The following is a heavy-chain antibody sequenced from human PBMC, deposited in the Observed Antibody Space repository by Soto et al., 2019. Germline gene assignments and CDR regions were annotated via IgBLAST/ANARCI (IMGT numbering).Heavy chain of an antibody. CDR1: GGTFSSYA. CDR3: ARPRSLSGYYSTFDY. J-gene: IGHJ4*02. V-gene: IGHV1-69*01. CDR2: IIPIFGTA. D-gene: IGHD3-22*01. Sequence: QVQLVQSGAEVKKPGSSVKVSCMASGGTFSSYAISWVRQAPGQGLEWMGGIIPIFGTANYAQKFQGRVTITADESMSTAYMELSSLRSEDTAVYYCARPRSLSGYYSTFDYWGQGTLVTVSS.